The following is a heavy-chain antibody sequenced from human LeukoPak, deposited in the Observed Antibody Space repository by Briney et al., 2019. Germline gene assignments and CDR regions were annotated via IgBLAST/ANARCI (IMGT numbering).Heavy chain of an antibody. CDR3: AKYKLMTTVTTPDY. J-gene: IGHJ4*02. D-gene: IGHD4-17*01. CDR1: GFTFRSYA. V-gene: IGHV3-23*01. CDR2: ISGSGGST. Sequence: GGSLRLSCGASGFTFRSYAMSWVRQAPGRGLEGVPAISGSGGSTYYADSVKGRFTISRDNSKNTLYLQMNSLRAEDTAVYYCAKYKLMTTVTTPDYWGQGTLVTVSS.